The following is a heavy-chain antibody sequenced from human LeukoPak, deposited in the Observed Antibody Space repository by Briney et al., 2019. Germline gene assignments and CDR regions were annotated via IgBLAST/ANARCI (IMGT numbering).Heavy chain of an antibody. V-gene: IGHV1-69*05. Sequence: SSVKVSCKASGGTFSSYAIRWVRQAPGQGLEWMGGIIPIFGTANYAQKFQGRVTITTDESTSTAYMELSSLTSEATAVYYCAGDRTYYYDISGHDAFDIWGQGTMVTVSS. CDR2: IIPIFGTA. CDR1: GGTFSSYA. D-gene: IGHD3-22*01. J-gene: IGHJ3*02. CDR3: AGDRTYYYDISGHDAFDI.